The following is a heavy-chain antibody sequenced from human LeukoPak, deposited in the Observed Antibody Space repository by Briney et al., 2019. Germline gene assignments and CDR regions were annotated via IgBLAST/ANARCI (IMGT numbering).Heavy chain of an antibody. J-gene: IGHJ3*02. CDR3: ARTYYYDSSGPGAFDI. Sequence: SVKVSCKASGGTFSSYAISWVRQAPGQGLEWMGRIIPILGIANYAQKFQGRVTITADKSTSTAYMELSSLRSEDTAVYYCARTYYYDSSGPGAFDIWGQGTMVTVSS. CDR1: GGTFSSYA. D-gene: IGHD3-22*01. V-gene: IGHV1-69*04. CDR2: IIPILGIA.